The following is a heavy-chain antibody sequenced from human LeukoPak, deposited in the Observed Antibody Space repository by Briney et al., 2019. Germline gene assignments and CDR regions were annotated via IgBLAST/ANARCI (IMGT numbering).Heavy chain of an antibody. CDR1: GFTFSSYG. D-gene: IGHD3-10*01. CDR2: ISYDGSNE. CDR3: AKDLGGSGSPCGP. V-gene: IGHV3-30*18. Sequence: QPGRSLRLSCAASGFTFSSYGMHWVRQAPGKGLEWVAVISYDGSNEYYADSVKGRFTISRGNSKNTLYLQMNSLRAEDTAVYYCAKDLGGSGSPCGPWGQGTLVTVSS. J-gene: IGHJ5*02.